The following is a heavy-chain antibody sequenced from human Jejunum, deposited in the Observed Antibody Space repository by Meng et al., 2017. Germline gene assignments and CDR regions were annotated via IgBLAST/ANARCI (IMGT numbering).Heavy chain of an antibody. V-gene: IGHV3-23*01. J-gene: IGHJ4*01. CDR2: ITNSGDNT. CDR1: GFTFSTYT. CDR3: AKKVGRFDY. Sequence: GESLKISCAASGFTFSTYTMDWVRQAPGKGLEWVSAITNSGDNTYYADSVKGRFTITRDNSQNTLYLQMNSLTAEDTAVYYCAKKVGRFDYWGHGTQVTVSS. D-gene: IGHD2-2*01.